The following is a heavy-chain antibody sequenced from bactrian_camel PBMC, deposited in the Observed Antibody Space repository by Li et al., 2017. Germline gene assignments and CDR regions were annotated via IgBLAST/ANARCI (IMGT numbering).Heavy chain of an antibody. CDR1: EFTFGNNW. V-gene: IGHV3S19*01. D-gene: IGHD3*01. Sequence: EVQLVESGGGLVQAGGSLRLSCAASEFTFGNNWMHWVRQAPGKGLEWVSTIYTGEGRTKSADSVKGRFTLSRDSAKNTIYLQMNSLQPEDTAVYYCAAGPRIASCMTAIQAPGARWRYWGQGTQVTVS. J-gene: IGHJ4*01. CDR3: AAGPRIASCMTAIQAPGARWRY. CDR2: IYTGEGRT.